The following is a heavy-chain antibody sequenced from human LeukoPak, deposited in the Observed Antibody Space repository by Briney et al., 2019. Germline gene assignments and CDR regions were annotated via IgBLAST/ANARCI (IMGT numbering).Heavy chain of an antibody. V-gene: IGHV1-69*05. Sequence: SVKVSCKASGGTFSSYAISWVRQAPGQGLEWMGGIIPIFGTANYAQKFQGRVTMTRDMSTSTVYMELSSLRSEDTAVYYCARDTGEMATIPSDYWGQGTLVTVSS. CDR2: IIPIFGTA. D-gene: IGHD5-24*01. CDR1: GGTFSSYA. CDR3: ARDTGEMATIPSDY. J-gene: IGHJ4*02.